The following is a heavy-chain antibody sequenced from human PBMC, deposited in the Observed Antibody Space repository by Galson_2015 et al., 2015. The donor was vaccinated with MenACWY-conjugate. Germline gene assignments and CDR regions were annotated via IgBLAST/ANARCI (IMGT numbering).Heavy chain of an antibody. Sequence: SLRLSCAASGFTLMSYNMNWVHQAPGKGLEWISFIGNSGSPIYYADSVKGRFTISRDNAKNSLFLRMNSLRAEDTAVYYCARGTYRSGSSIWGQGTLVTVSS. CDR1: GFTLMSYN. CDR3: ARGTYRSGSSI. CDR2: IGNSGSPI. V-gene: IGHV3-48*04. D-gene: IGHD6-19*01. J-gene: IGHJ4*02.